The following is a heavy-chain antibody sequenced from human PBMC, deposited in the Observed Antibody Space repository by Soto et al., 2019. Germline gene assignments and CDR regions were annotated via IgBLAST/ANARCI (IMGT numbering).Heavy chain of an antibody. CDR2: ISNNGDTA. CDR3: AKSRVFIGAIVTLLDS. J-gene: IGHJ4*02. Sequence: EVQLLESGGGLVQPGGSLTLSCATSGFTFSSYAMVWVRQAAEKGLEWVASISNNGDTAYYADSVKGRFTISRGNSEXPLDLQMNGLRADDTALYFCAKSRVFIGAIVTLLDSWGQGTQVTVSS. D-gene: IGHD3-16*02. V-gene: IGHV3-23*01. CDR1: GFTFSSYA.